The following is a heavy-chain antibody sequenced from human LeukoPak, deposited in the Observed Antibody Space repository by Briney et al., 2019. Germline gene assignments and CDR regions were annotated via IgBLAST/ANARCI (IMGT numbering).Heavy chain of an antibody. J-gene: IGHJ4*02. CDR2: INHSGST. D-gene: IGHD3-3*01. CDR1: GGSISSGGYY. V-gene: IGHV4-39*07. CDR3: ARAYFWSGFGD. Sequence: SETLSLTCTVSGGSISSGGYYWSWIRQPPGKGLEWIGEINHSGSTNYNPSLKSRVTISVDTSKNQFSLKLSSVTAADTAVYYCARAYFWSGFGDWGQGTLVTVSS.